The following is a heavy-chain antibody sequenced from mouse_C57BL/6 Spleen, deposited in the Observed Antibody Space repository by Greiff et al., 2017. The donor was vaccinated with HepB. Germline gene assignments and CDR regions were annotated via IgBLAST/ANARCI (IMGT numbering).Heavy chain of an antibody. CDR2: IDPSDSET. V-gene: IGHV1-52*01. Sequence: QVQLQQPGAELVRPGSSVKLSCKASGYTFTSYWMHWVKQRPIQGLEWIGNIDPSDSETHYNQKFKDKATLTVDKSSSTAYMQLSSLTSEDSAVYYWARSYYYGSSYGFAYWGQGTLVTVSA. CDR1: GYTFTSYW. CDR3: ARSYYYGSSYGFAY. D-gene: IGHD1-1*01. J-gene: IGHJ3*01.